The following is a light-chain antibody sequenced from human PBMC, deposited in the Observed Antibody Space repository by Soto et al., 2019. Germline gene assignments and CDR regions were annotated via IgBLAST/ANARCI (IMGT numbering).Light chain of an antibody. CDR1: QSLNTD. CDR3: QQYNNWPWT. Sequence: EILMTQSPDSLSVSPGETAPLSCRASQSLNTDLAWYQQKPGQAPRLLLYGASTRATGISTRFSGGGSGTEFTLTISGLQSEDFAVYYCQQYNNWPWTFGQGTKVDIK. V-gene: IGKV3-15*01. CDR2: GAS. J-gene: IGKJ1*01.